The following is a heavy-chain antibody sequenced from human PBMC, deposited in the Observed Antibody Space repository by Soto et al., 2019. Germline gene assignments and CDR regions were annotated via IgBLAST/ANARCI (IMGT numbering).Heavy chain of an antibody. J-gene: IGHJ4*02. CDR3: ARDRFGAFDY. V-gene: IGHV3-30-3*01. Sequence: QVQLVESGGGVVQPGRSLRLSCAASGFTFNNFAMHWVRQAPGKGLEWVAVISYDGSNKYYADSVRGRFTISRDNSKNTLYLQMNSLRGEDTAVYYCARDRFGAFDYWGQGTLLTVSS. CDR2: ISYDGSNK. D-gene: IGHD3-10*01. CDR1: GFTFNNFA.